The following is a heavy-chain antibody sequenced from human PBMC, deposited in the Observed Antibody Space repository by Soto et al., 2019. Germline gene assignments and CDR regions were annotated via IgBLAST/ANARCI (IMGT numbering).Heavy chain of an antibody. CDR2: IWQDGSDK. D-gene: IGHD2-2*01. Sequence: RPMIVSWTASGCHFIDLVSRRISQTTGKGLEWVANIWQDGSDKYYADSVKGRFTISRDNAKNSLYLQMTSLRADDTAVYYCARPARECNSPGCANWGQGTLVTVSS. J-gene: IGHJ4*02. CDR1: GCHFIDLV. V-gene: IGHV3-7*01. CDR3: ARPARECNSPGCAN.